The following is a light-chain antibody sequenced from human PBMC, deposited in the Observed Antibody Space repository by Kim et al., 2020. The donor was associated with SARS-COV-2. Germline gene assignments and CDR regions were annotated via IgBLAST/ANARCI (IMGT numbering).Light chain of an antibody. Sequence: GQSVTISCTGTSRDVGGYNHVTWYQQHPGKAPELMIYEVSKRPSGVPDRFSGSKSGNTASLTVSGLQAEDEADYYCSSYTGSNNLVFGGGTQLTVL. V-gene: IGLV2-8*01. CDR2: EVS. CDR3: SSYTGSNNLV. CDR1: SRDVGGYNH. J-gene: IGLJ3*02.